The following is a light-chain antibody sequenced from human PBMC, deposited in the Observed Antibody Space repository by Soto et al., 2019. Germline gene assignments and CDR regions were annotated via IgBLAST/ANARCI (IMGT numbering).Light chain of an antibody. CDR3: QQDKNWPRT. V-gene: IGKV1-5*03. CDR1: QTISSW. Sequence: VQMTQSPSTLSGTVGERVTITCRASQTISSWLAWYQQKPGKAPKLLIYKASTLKSGVPSRFSGSGSGTEFTLTISCLQPDDFALYYCQQDKNWPRTFGHGTKV. J-gene: IGKJ1*01. CDR2: KAS.